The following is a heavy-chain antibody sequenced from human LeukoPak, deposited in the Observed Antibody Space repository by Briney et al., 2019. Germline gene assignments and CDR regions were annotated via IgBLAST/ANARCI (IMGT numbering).Heavy chain of an antibody. CDR3: ARRYYYDSTRKNWFDP. CDR1: GGSISSSSYY. J-gene: IGHJ5*02. CDR2: IYYSGST. D-gene: IGHD3-22*01. V-gene: IGHV4-39*01. Sequence: SETLSLTCTVSGGSISSSSYYWGWIRQPPGKGLEWIGSIYYSGSTYHNPSLKSRVTISVDTSKNQFSLKLSSVTAADTAVYYCARRYYYDSTRKNWFDPWGQGTLVTVSS.